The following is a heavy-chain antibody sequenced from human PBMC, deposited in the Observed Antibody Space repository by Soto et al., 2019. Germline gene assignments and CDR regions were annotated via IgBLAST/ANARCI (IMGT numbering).Heavy chain of an antibody. Sequence: EVQLLESGGGLVQPGGSLRLSCAASGFTFSSYAMSWVRQAPGKGLEWVSVMSGSGDSTYYADSVKGRFTISGDNSKSTLYLQMNCLRAEDTAVYYCARRSSGWFFDYWGQGTLVTVSS. CDR2: MSGSGDST. D-gene: IGHD6-19*01. V-gene: IGHV3-23*01. CDR3: ARRSSGWFFDY. J-gene: IGHJ4*02. CDR1: GFTFSSYA.